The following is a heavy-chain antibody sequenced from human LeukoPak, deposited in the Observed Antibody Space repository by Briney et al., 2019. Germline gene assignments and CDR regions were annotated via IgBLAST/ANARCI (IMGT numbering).Heavy chain of an antibody. CDR3: ARGNSGYDFFYVGNFDY. Sequence: SQTLSLTCTVSGGSISSGDYYWSWIRQPPGKGLKWIGYIYYSGSTYYNPSLKSRVTISVDTSKNQFSLKLSSVTAADTAVYYCARGNSGYDFFYVGNFDYWGPGTLVTVSS. V-gene: IGHV4-30-4*08. CDR1: GGSISSGDYY. J-gene: IGHJ4*02. CDR2: IYYSGST. D-gene: IGHD5-12*01.